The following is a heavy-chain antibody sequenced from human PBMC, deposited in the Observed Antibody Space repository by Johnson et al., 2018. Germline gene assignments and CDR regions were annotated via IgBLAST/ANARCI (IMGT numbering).Heavy chain of an antibody. V-gene: IGHV3-11*01. Sequence: QVQLQESGGGLVKPGESLRLSCAASGFTFRDYYMNWVRQAPGKGLEWLSYSGRSGSVVGYADSVKGRFTISRDDGKNSMYLQMNSPRGDDSAVYYWAYRMAARGQKYFQDWGQGALVIVSS. CDR2: SGRSGSVV. CDR1: GFTFRDYY. J-gene: IGHJ1*01. CDR3: AYRMAARGQKYFQD. D-gene: IGHD6-6*01.